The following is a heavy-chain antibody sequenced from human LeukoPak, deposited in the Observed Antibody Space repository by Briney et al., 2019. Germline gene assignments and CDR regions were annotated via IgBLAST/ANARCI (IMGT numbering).Heavy chain of an antibody. V-gene: IGHV1-69*13. CDR3: ARASWSDYYDSSGYYDY. CDR1: GGTFSSYA. D-gene: IGHD3-22*01. CDR2: IIPIVGTA. Sequence: VKVSCKASGGTFSSYAISWVRQAPGQGLEWMGGIIPIVGTANYAQKFQGRVTITTDESTSTAYMELSSLRSEDTAVYYCARASWSDYYDSSGYYDYWGQGTLVTVSS. J-gene: IGHJ4*02.